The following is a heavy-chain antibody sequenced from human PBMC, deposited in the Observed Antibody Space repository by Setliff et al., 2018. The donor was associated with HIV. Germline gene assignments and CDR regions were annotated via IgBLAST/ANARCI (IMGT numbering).Heavy chain of an antibody. CDR3: ARIDGEAADTNY. V-gene: IGHV4-39*07. J-gene: IGHJ4*02. Sequence: TLSLTCTVSGGSVGSGSYYWSWIRQPPGKGLEWIGSIYHSATTYYNPSLWGRVTISIDTSKNQFSLKLSSVTAADTAVYYCARIDGEAADTNYWGQGTLVTVSS. D-gene: IGHD6-13*01. CDR1: GGSVGSGSYY. CDR2: IYHSATT.